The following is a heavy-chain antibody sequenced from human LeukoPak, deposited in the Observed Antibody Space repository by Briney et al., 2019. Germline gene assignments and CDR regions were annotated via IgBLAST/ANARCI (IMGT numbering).Heavy chain of an antibody. CDR2: ISYDGSDK. J-gene: IGHJ4*02. V-gene: IGHV3-30*18. D-gene: IGHD1-26*01. CDR1: GFTFSSYG. Sequence: GGSLRLSCAASGFTFSSYGMHWVRHAPGKGLEWVAAISYDGSDKYYADSVKGRFTISGDNSKNTLYLQMNSLRAEDTAIYYCAKSLSGSYDYWGQGTLVTVSS. CDR3: AKSLSGSYDY.